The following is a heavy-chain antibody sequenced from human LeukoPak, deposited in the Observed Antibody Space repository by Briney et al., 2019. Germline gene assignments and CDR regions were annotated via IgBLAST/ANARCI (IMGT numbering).Heavy chain of an antibody. CDR2: IYTNEST. CDR1: GGSIGSYY. Sequence: SETLSLTCTVSGGSIGSYYWSWIRQPAGKGLEWIGRIYTNESTNYNPSLKSRVTISVDTSKNQFSLRLSSVTAADTAVYHCARVAAAAGLDYWGRGILVTVSA. V-gene: IGHV4-4*07. J-gene: IGHJ4*02. D-gene: IGHD6-13*01. CDR3: ARVAAAAGLDY.